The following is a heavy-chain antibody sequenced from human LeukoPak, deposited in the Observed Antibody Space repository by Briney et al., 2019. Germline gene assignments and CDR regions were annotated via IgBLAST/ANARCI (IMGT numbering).Heavy chain of an antibody. CDR1: GFTFSSYW. CDR3: ARGSNIVSTIYYYYYMDV. J-gene: IGHJ6*03. D-gene: IGHD5/OR15-5a*01. Sequence: GGSLRLSCAASGFTFSSYWTSWVRQAPGKGLEWVANIKEDGSEEYYVDSVKGRFTISRDNAKNSLYVQMHSLRVEDSAVYYCARGSNIVSTIYYYYYMDVWGKGTTVTVSS. V-gene: IGHV3-7*01. CDR2: IKEDGSEE.